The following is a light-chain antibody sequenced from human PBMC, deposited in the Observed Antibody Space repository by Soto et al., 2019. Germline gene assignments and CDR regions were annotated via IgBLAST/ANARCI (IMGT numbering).Light chain of an antibody. CDR1: QSVSSSY. J-gene: IGKJ1*01. V-gene: IGKV3-20*01. CDR2: DAS. CDR3: QQYGSSPRT. Sequence: EIVLTQSPGTLSLSPGERATLSCRVSQSVSSSYLAWYQQKPGQAPRLLIYDASSRATGIPDRFSGSGSGTDFTLTISRLGPEDFAVYYCQQYGSSPRTFGQGTKVEIK.